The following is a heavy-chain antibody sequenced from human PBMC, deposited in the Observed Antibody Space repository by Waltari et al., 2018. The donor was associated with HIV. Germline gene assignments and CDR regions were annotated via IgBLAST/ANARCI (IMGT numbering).Heavy chain of an antibody. J-gene: IGHJ4*02. CDR3: ASTGYTYGLDY. V-gene: IGHV4-39*01. CDR1: GGSIRSSNSF. D-gene: IGHD5-18*01. CDR2: TYHSGST. Sequence: QPQLQESGPGLVKPSETLSLTCTVPGGSIRSSNSFRGWIRQPPGKGLECIGSTYHSGSTYYTPSLKSRVTISVDTSKSQFSLKLSSVTAADTAVYYCASTGYTYGLDYWGQGTLVTVSS.